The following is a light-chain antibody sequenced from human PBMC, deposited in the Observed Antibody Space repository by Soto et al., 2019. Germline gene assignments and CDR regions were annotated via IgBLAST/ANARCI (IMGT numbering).Light chain of an antibody. V-gene: IGKV2-28*01. CDR3: MQALQTPPT. CDR1: QSLLHSNGYNY. CDR2: LGS. Sequence: EIVMTQSPLSLPVTPGEPASISCRSSQSLLHSNGYNYLDWYLQKPGQSPQLLIYLGSNRASGVPDRFSGSGSGTDFTLKISRGEAEDVGVYYCMQALQTPPTFGQGTKVEIK. J-gene: IGKJ1*01.